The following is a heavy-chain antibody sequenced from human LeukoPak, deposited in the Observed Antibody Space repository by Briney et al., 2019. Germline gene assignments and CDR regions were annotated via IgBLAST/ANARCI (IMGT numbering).Heavy chain of an antibody. J-gene: IGHJ4*02. CDR1: GFSFSNYG. D-gene: IGHD5-24*01. V-gene: IGHV3-7*03. Sequence: GGSLRLSCAASGFSFSNYGMSWVRQAPGKGLEWVANIKEDGTETYYVDSVKGRFTISRDNAKNSLYLQMNSLRVEDTAVYYCAKEGRSLQTYWGQGTLVTVSS. CDR2: IKEDGTET. CDR3: AKEGRSLQTY.